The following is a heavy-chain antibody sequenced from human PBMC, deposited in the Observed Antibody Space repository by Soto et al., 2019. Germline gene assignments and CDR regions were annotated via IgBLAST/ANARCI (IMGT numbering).Heavy chain of an antibody. J-gene: IGHJ4*02. V-gene: IGHV3-23*01. CDR1: GFTFSSYA. Sequence: EVQLLESGGGLVQPGGSLRLSCAASGFTFSSYAMSWVRQAPGKGLEWVSAIGVSGDTTYYADSVKGRFTISRDNSKNTLYMQMGSLRAEETAVDYCAQVRRFGALRSLYWGQGTLVTVSS. CDR3: AQVRRFGALRSLY. CDR2: IGVSGDTT. D-gene: IGHD3-10*01.